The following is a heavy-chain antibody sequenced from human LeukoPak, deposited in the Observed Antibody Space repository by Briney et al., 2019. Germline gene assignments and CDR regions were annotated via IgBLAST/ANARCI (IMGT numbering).Heavy chain of an antibody. CDR2: IIPIFGTT. CDR1: GGTFSSYA. D-gene: IGHD3-10*01. V-gene: IGHV1-69*06. J-gene: IGHJ4*02. CDR3: ARSKDVLLWFGEPYYFDY. Sequence: SVKVSCKASGGTFSSYAISWVRQAPGQGLEWMGGIIPIFGTTNYAQKFQDRVTITADKSTSTAYMELSSLRSEDTAVYYCARSKDVLLWFGEPYYFDYWGQGTLVTVSS.